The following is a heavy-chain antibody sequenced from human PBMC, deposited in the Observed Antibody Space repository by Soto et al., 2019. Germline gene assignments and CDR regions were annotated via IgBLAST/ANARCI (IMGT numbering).Heavy chain of an antibody. V-gene: IGHV4-31*03. J-gene: IGHJ5*02. Sequence: QVQLQESGPGLVKPSQTLSLTCTVSGGSISTGGYYWNWIRQHPGKGLEWIGYFYYSGSTYYNPALKGRVTISVNTSKNQFSLKLSSVAAADTAVYYCARSVFPWGQGTLVTVSS. CDR1: GGSISTGGYY. CDR3: ARSVFP. CDR2: FYYSGST.